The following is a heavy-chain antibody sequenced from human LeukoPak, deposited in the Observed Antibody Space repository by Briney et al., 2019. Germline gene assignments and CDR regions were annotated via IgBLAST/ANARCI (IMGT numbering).Heavy chain of an antibody. Sequence: GASLEISLKASGSRFTSYWIGWVRPMAGKGVEWMGIIYPGDSDTSYSPSFEGQVTISADKSTSTASVQWSSLKASDTAIYYCARRDYGGNSYFDSWGQGTLVTVSS. J-gene: IGHJ4*02. V-gene: IGHV5-51*01. CDR2: IYPGDSDT. CDR3: ARRDYGGNSYFDS. CDR1: GSRFTSYW. D-gene: IGHD4-23*01.